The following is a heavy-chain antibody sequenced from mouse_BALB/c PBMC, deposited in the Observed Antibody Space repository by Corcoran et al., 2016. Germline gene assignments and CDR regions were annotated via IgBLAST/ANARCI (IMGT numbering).Heavy chain of an antibody. Sequence: QIQLVQSGPELKKPGETVQISCKASGYTFTNYGMNWVKQAPGKGLKWMGWINTYTGEPTYADDFKGRFAFSLETSASTAYLQINNLKNEDTATYFCASNYYFDYWGQGTTLTVSS. CDR1: GYTFTNYG. J-gene: IGHJ2*01. V-gene: IGHV9-3-1*01. CDR2: INTYTGEP. D-gene: IGHD1-3*01. CDR3: ASNYYFDY.